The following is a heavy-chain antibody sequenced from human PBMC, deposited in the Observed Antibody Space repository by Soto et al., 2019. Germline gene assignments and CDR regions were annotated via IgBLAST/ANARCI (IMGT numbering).Heavy chain of an antibody. V-gene: IGHV1-46*01. CDR3: ARDNSGYGSGSYFDY. J-gene: IGHJ4*02. Sequence: ASVKVSCKASGYTFTSYYMHWVRQAPGQGLEWMGIINPSGGSTSYAQKFQGRVTMTRDTSTSTVYMELSSLRSEDTAVYYCARDNSGYGSGSYFDYWGQGTLVTVSS. CDR1: GYTFTSYY. D-gene: IGHD3-10*01. CDR2: INPSGGST.